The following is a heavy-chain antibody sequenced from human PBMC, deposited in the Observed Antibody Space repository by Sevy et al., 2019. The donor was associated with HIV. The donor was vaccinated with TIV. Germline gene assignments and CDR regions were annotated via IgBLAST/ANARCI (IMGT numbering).Heavy chain of an antibody. J-gene: IGHJ6*02. D-gene: IGHD3-10*01. V-gene: IGHV3-15*01. Sequence: GGSLRLSCAASGFTFSNAWMNWVRQAPGKGLEWVGRIKSKTDGGTTDYAAPVKGRFTISRDDSKNTGYLQINSLKIEDTAVYYCITDPLFGGSGSQDGMDVWGQGTTVTVSS. CDR3: ITDPLFGGSGSQDGMDV. CDR1: GFTFSNAW. CDR2: IKSKTDGGTT.